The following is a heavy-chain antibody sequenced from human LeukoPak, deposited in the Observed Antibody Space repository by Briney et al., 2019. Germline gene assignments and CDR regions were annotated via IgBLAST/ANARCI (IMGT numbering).Heavy chain of an antibody. Sequence: SETLSLTCTVSGGSISSYYWSWIRQPAGKGLEWIGRIYTCGSTNYNPSLKSRVTMSVDTSKNQFSLKLSSVTAADTAVYYCARDPSPYCSGGSCYSETLGYWGQGTLVTVSS. V-gene: IGHV4-4*07. CDR2: IYTCGST. CDR3: ARDPSPYCSGGSCYSETLGY. D-gene: IGHD2-15*01. J-gene: IGHJ4*02. CDR1: GGSISSYY.